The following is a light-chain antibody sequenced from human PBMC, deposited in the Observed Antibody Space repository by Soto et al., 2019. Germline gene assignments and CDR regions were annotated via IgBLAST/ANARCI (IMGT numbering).Light chain of an antibody. CDR3: MQALQTPYT. V-gene: IGKV2-28*01. J-gene: IGKJ2*01. CDR1: QRLLHSNGNIF. CDR2: LGS. Sequence: EIVMTQSPPSLTVTPGEPASISCRSSQRLLHSNGNIFLDWYLQKPGQSPQLLIYLGSNRASGVTDRVSGSETGTDFTLKISRVEAEDVGVYYCMQALQTPYTFGQGTKLEIK.